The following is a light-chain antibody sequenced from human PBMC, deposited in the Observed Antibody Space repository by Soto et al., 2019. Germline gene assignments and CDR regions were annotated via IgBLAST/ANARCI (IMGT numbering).Light chain of an antibody. V-gene: IGLV1-40*01. J-gene: IGLJ2*01. CDR2: DNT. CDR1: SSNIGAGFD. CDR3: SSWDDSLKAVV. Sequence: QSVLTQPPSVSGAPGQRVTISCTGTSSNIGAGFDVHWYQKLPGTAPKLLIFDNTNRPSGVPDRFSASKSGTSASLAISGLQPEDEADYYCSSWDDSLKAVVFGGGTKVTVL.